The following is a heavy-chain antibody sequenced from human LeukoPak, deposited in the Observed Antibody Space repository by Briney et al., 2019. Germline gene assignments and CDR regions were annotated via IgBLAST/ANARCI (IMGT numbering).Heavy chain of an antibody. CDR3: ARERGYYYDSSGYYYRGDWFDP. D-gene: IGHD3-22*01. CDR1: GYTFTSYG. J-gene: IGHJ5*02. CDR2: ISAYNGNT. Sequence: ASVKVYCKASGYTFTSYGISWVRQAPGQGLEWMGWISAYNGNTNYAQKLQGRVTMTADTSTSTAYMELRSLRSDDTAVYYCARERGYYYDSSGYYYRGDWFDPWGQGTLVTVSS. V-gene: IGHV1-18*01.